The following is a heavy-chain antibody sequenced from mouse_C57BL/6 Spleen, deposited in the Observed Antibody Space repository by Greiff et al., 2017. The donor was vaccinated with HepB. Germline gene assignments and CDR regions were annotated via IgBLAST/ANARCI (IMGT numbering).Heavy chain of an antibody. CDR2: ILPSIGRT. CDR3: ARPHDYEGYFDV. J-gene: IGHJ1*03. V-gene: IGHV15-2*01. Sequence: QVQLQESGSELRSPGSSVKLSCKDFDSEVFPIAYMSWVRQKPGHGFEWIGGILPSIGRTIYGEKFEDKATLDADTLSNTAYLELNSLTSEDSAIYYCARPHDYEGYFDVWGTGTTVTVSS. D-gene: IGHD2-4*01. CDR1: DSEVFPIAY.